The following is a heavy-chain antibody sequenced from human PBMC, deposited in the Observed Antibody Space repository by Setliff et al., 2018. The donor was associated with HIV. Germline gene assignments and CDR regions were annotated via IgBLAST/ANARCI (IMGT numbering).Heavy chain of an antibody. J-gene: IGHJ4*02. Sequence: ASVKVSCKTSGYTFAKYTIHWVRQAPGQRLEWMGWINAGNGNTQYSQEFQGRVTISRDTSATSVYMGVTSLKSEDMAAYYCAREMIIPAADQYYFDYWGQGTLVTVSS. CDR1: GYTFAKYT. V-gene: IGHV1-3*03. CDR2: INAGNGNT. D-gene: IGHD6-13*01. CDR3: AREMIIPAADQYYFDY.